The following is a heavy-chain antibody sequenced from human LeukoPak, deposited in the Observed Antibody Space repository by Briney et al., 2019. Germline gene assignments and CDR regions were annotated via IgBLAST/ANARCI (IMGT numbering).Heavy chain of an antibody. CDR1: GYTFTDSD. CDR2: INPNSGGT. CDR3: ARGSIVGVTAAEFDY. D-gene: IGHD1-26*01. Sequence: ASVKVSCKASGYTFTDSDIHWVRQAPGQRLEWMGWINPNSGGTKYAQKFQGRVTMTRDTSISTAYMELSRLRSDDTALYYCARGSIVGVTAAEFDYWGQGTLVTVSS. V-gene: IGHV1-2*02. J-gene: IGHJ4*02.